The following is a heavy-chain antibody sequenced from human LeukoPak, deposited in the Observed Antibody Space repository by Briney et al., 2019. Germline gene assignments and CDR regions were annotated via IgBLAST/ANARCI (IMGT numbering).Heavy chain of an antibody. CDR3: ARKFMLFGVVFLFDY. V-gene: IGHV3-7*01. CDR2: IKQDGSEK. D-gene: IGHD3-3*01. J-gene: IGHJ4*02. CDR1: GFTFSSYW. Sequence: GGSLRLSCAASGFTFSSYWMSWVRQAPGKGLEWVANIKQDGSEKYYVDSVKGRFTISRDNAKNSLYLQMNSLRAEDTAVYYCARKFMLFGVVFLFDYWGQGTLVTVSS.